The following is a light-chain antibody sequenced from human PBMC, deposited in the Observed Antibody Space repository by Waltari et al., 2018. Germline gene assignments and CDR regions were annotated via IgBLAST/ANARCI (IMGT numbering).Light chain of an antibody. CDR3: SSYTSSNTVI. J-gene: IGLJ2*01. CDR1: SSDIGNYDY. V-gene: IGLV2-14*03. CDR2: DVS. Sequence: QSALTQPASVSGSPGQSITISCTGTSSDIGNYDYVSWYQQHPGRAPKLMIYDVSNRPSGVSNRFSGSKSGNTASLTISGLQAEDEAEYYCSSYTSSNTVIFGGGNKLTVL.